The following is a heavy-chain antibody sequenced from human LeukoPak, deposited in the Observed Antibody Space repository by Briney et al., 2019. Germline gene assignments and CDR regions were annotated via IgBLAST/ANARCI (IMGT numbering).Heavy chain of an antibody. CDR2: IYTSGST. Sequence: SETLSLTXTVSGGSISSYYWSWIWQPAGKGLEWIGRIYTSGSTNYNPSLKSRVTMSVDTSKNQFSLKLSSVTAADTAVYYCARERIAAAGTLIWFDPWGQGTLVTVSS. V-gene: IGHV4-4*07. J-gene: IGHJ5*02. D-gene: IGHD6-13*01. CDR3: ARERIAAAGTLIWFDP. CDR1: GGSISSYY.